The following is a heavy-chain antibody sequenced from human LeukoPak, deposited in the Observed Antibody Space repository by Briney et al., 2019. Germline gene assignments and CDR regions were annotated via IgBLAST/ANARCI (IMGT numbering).Heavy chain of an antibody. Sequence: SETLSLTCSVSGASLSSNYWTWIRQPPGMGLEWIGYIYNSDTTNSNPSLKRRVPMSVDTSNNQFFLRLSSVTAEHTAVYFCARVQTNWAVEVATIASFDYWGQGTLVTVTS. J-gene: IGHJ4*02. CDR3: ARVQTNWAVEVATIASFDY. CDR2: IYNSDTT. V-gene: IGHV4-4*09. CDR1: GASLSSNY. D-gene: IGHD3-3*02.